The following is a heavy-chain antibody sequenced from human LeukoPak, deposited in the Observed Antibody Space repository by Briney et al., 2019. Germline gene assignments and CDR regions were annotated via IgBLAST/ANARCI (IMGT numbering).Heavy chain of an antibody. CDR2: IRYDGSNK. V-gene: IGHV3-30*02. D-gene: IGHD3-22*01. J-gene: IGHJ4*02. CDR1: GFTFSSYG. CDR3: AKDLSTGGYYDSSGYPTFFDY. Sequence: GGTLRLSCAASGFTFSSYGMHWVRQAPGKGLEWVAFIRYDGSNKYYADSVKGRFTISRDNSKNTLYLQMNSLRAEDTAVYYCAKDLSTGGYYDSSGYPTFFDYWGQGTLVTVSS.